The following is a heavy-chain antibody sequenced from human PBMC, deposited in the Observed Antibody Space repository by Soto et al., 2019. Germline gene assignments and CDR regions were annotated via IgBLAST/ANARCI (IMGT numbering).Heavy chain of an antibody. Sequence: SVKVSCKASGGTFSSYAISWVRQAPGQGLEWMGGIIAIIGTANYAQKFQGRVTITTDTSTSTAYMELRSLRSDDTAVYYCAIIAAAGKFDYWGQGTLVTVSS. J-gene: IGHJ4*02. CDR1: GGTFSSYA. CDR3: AIIAAAGKFDY. CDR2: IIAIIGTA. V-gene: IGHV1-69*05. D-gene: IGHD6-13*01.